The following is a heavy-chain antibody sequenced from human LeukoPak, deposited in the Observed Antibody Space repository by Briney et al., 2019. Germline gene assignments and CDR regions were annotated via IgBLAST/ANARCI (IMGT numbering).Heavy chain of an antibody. CDR3: AKGLSGSCYDALDI. CDR1: GFTFNSYA. Sequence: GGSLRLSCAASGFTFNSYAMTWVRQAPGKGLEWVSSIVSSGGNTKYADSVMGRFNISRDNSMNIVYLQMNSLRAEDSALYYCAKGLSGSCYDALDIWGQGTMVTVSS. J-gene: IGHJ3*02. V-gene: IGHV3-23*01. D-gene: IGHD6-13*01. CDR2: IVSSGGNT.